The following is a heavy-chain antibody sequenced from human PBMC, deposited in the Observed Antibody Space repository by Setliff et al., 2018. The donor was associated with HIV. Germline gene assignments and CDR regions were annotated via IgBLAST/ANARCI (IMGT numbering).Heavy chain of an antibody. D-gene: IGHD2-8*01. CDR2: ISDDGSAK. Sequence: HPGGSLRLSCAASGFNFNNHAMHWVRQAPGKGPECVAVISDDGSAKYYGDSVKGRFTISRDNSKDTLYLDLNSLRSGDTAVYYCVRDDSNGPNSLDPWGQGTLVTVSS. V-gene: IGHV3-30*04. J-gene: IGHJ5*02. CDR1: GFNFNNHA. CDR3: VRDDSNGPNSLDP.